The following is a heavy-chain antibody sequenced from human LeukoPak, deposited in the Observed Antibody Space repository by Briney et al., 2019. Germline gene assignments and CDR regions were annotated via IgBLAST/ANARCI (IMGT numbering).Heavy chain of an antibody. V-gene: IGHV3-43*02. CDR2: ISGNGGNT. CDR3: AKDISNWNSRHFDY. Sequence: RPGGSLRLSCAASGFTFDDYAMHWARQVPGKGLEWVSLISGNGGNTYYADSVKGRFTISRDNSKNSLYLQMNSLRTEDTALYYCAKDISNWNSRHFDYWGQGTLVTVSS. D-gene: IGHD1-7*01. J-gene: IGHJ4*02. CDR1: GFTFDDYA.